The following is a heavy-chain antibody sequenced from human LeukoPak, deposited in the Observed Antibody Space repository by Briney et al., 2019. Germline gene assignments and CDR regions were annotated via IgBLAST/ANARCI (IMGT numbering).Heavy chain of an antibody. V-gene: IGHV3-23*01. CDR2: ISGSGGST. CDR3: ASAYSSNWINWFDP. D-gene: IGHD6-13*01. J-gene: IGHJ5*02. Sequence: TGGSLRLSCAASGFTFSSYAMSWVRQFPGKGLDWVSAISGSGGSTYYADSVKGRFTISRDNSKNTLYLQMNSLRVEDTAVYYCASAYSSNWINWFDPWGQGTLVTVSS. CDR1: GFTFSSYA.